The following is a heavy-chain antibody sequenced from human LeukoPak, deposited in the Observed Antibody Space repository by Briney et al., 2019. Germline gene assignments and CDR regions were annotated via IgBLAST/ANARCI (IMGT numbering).Heavy chain of an antibody. Sequence: GGSLRLSCAASGFTFSSYEMNWVRQAPGKGLEWVSYISSSGGSTIHYADSVKGRFTISRDNAKNSLYLQMNSLRAEDTAVYYCARTTGYRLDYWGQGTLVTVSS. D-gene: IGHD3-9*01. V-gene: IGHV3-48*03. CDR2: ISSSGGSTI. J-gene: IGHJ4*02. CDR3: ARTTGYRLDY. CDR1: GFTFSSYE.